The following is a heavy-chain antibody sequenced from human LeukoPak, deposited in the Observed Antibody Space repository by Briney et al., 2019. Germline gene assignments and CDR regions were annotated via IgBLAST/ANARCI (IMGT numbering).Heavy chain of an antibody. CDR3: ARDTESSGYSSNWFDP. CDR2: IIHSGST. CDR1: GGSFSGSY. V-gene: IGHV4-34*12. Sequence: SETLSLTCAVYGGSFSGSYCSWIRQPPGKGLEWIGEIIHSGSTNYNPSLKSRVTISVDTSKNQFSLKLSSVTAADTAVYYCARDTESSGYSSNWFDPWGQGTLVTVSS. D-gene: IGHD3-22*01. J-gene: IGHJ5*02.